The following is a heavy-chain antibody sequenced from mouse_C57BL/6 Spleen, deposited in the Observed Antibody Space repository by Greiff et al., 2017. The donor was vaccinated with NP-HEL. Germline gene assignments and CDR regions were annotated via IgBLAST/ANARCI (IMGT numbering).Heavy chain of an antibody. CDR2: IDPNSGGT. CDR3: LFYYYGSSYDAMDY. D-gene: IGHD1-1*01. V-gene: IGHV1-72*01. Sequence: QVQLQQPGAELVKPGASVKLSCKASGYTFTSYWMHWVKQRPGRGLEWIGRIDPNSGGTKYNEKFKSKATLTVDKPSSTAYMQLSSLTSEDSAVYYCLFYYYGSSYDAMDYWGQGTSVTVSS. J-gene: IGHJ4*01. CDR1: GYTFTSYW.